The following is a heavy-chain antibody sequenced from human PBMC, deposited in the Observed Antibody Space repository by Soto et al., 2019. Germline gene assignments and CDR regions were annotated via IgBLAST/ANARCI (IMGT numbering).Heavy chain of an antibody. CDR3: VKSRGVEAANFEY. Sequence: LRLSCPASGFTFSNYAVPLVRQGPGKGLEYISSITSNGGDTYYADSVKGRFTISRDNSKNTLYLQMSALRPEDTAVYYCVKSRGVEAANFEYWGQGALVTVSS. CDR1: GFTFSNYA. V-gene: IGHV3-64D*06. D-gene: IGHD6-13*01. CDR2: ITSNGGDT. J-gene: IGHJ4*02.